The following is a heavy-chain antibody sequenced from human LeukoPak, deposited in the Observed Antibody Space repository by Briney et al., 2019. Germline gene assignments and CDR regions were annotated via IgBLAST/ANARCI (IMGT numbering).Heavy chain of an antibody. D-gene: IGHD6-13*01. CDR2: IYYSGST. Sequence: PSETLSLTCTVSGGSTSSGGYYWSWIRQHPGKGLEWIGYIYYSGSTYYNPSLKSRVTISVDTSKNQFSLKLSSVTAADTAVYYCAGELVWYSSSLAPTGHFDYWGQGTLVTVSS. J-gene: IGHJ4*02. CDR3: AGELVWYSSSLAPTGHFDY. CDR1: GGSTSSGGYY. V-gene: IGHV4-31*03.